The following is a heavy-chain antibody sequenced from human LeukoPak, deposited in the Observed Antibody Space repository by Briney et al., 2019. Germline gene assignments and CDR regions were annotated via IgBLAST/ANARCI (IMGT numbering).Heavy chain of an antibody. D-gene: IGHD6-19*01. Sequence: SETLSLTCIFSGGSISSYYWSWIRQPPGKAREWIGYIFYSGTTNYNPSLKSRLTISVDTSKNQFSLNLSSVTAADTAVYYCASHSSSGHGHFNSWGQGTLVTVSS. CDR2: IFYSGTT. V-gene: IGHV4-59*08. CDR1: GGSISSYY. J-gene: IGHJ5*02. CDR3: ASHSSSGHGHFNS.